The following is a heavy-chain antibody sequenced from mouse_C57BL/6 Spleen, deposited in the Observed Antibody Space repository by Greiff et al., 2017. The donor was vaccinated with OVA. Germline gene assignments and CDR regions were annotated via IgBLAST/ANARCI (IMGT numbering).Heavy chain of an antibody. J-gene: IGHJ4*01. CDR1: GYTFTSYW. CDR3: ARRRTYYDYDGYAMDY. D-gene: IGHD2-4*01. Sequence: QVQLKESGAELVMPGASVKLSCKASGYTFTSYWMHWVKQRPGQGLEWIGEIDPSDSYTNYNQKFKGKSTLTVDKSSSTAYMQLSSLTSEDSAVYYCARRRTYYDYDGYAMDYWGQGTSVTVSS. CDR2: IDPSDSYT. V-gene: IGHV1-69*01.